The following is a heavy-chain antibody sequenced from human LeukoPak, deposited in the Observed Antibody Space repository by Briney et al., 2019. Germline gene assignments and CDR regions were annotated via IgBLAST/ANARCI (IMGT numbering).Heavy chain of an antibody. J-gene: IGHJ4*02. CDR2: IIPIFGSA. Sequence: SVKVSCKASGYTFTGYFMHWVRQAPGQGLEWMGGIIPIFGSANYAQKFQGRVTITADESTSTAYMELSSLRSEDTAMYYCARAYMTATRHFDYWGQGTLVTVSS. V-gene: IGHV1-69*13. CDR1: GYTFTGYF. CDR3: ARAYMTATRHFDY. D-gene: IGHD2-21*02.